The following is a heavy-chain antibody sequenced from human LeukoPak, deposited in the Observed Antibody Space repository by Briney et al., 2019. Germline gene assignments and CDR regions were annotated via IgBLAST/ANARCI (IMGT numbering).Heavy chain of an antibody. J-gene: IGHJ4*02. Sequence: SGTLSLTCNVSGGSISGYYWSWIRQPPGKGLEWIGYIYYSGSTNYNPSLKSRVTISVDTSKNQFSLKLSSVTAADTAVYYCARSYSWSGWYEFDYWGQGTLVTVSS. CDR1: GGSISGYY. CDR2: IYYSGST. D-gene: IGHD6-19*01. V-gene: IGHV4-59*01. CDR3: ARSYSWSGWYEFDY.